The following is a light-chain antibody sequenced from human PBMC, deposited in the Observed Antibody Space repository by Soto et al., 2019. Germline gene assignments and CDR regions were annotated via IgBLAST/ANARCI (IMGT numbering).Light chain of an antibody. CDR2: EVV. Sequence: ALTQPPSASGSPGQSVTISCTGTKNDIGVYDFVSWYQHHPGKAPRLIIYEVVQRPSGVPDRFSGSKSGNTASLTVSGLQAADEADYFCKSYAGSNTYVFGSGTKVTVL. J-gene: IGLJ1*01. V-gene: IGLV2-8*01. CDR3: KSYAGSNTYV. CDR1: KNDIGVYDF.